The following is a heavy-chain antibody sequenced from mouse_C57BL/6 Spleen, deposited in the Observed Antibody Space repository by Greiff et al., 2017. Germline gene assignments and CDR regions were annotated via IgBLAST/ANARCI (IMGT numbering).Heavy chain of an antibody. CDR2: LNPSSGYT. CDR1: GYTFTSYC. Sequence: VQLQQSGAELAKPGASVKLSCTASGYTFTSYCMHWVKQRPGQGLEWIGYLNPSSGYTKYNQKFKDKATLTADKSSRTAYMQLSSLTYEDSAVYYCARDLVGYYAVDYWGQGTSVTVSS. V-gene: IGHV1-7*01. CDR3: ARDLVGYYAVDY. J-gene: IGHJ4*01.